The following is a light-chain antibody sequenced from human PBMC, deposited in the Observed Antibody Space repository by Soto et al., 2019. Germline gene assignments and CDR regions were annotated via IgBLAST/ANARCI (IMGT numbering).Light chain of an antibody. CDR1: QSLVYSDGNTY. Sequence: DIVLTQTPLSSPVTLGQPASISCRSSQSLVYSDGNTYLSWLQQRPGQPPRLLIYQISNRFSGVPDRFSCSGAVTDFTLKISRVEAEDVGVYSCVQFSQLPRTFGQGTKVEIK. CDR3: VQFSQLPRT. V-gene: IGKV2-24*01. CDR2: QIS. J-gene: IGKJ1*01.